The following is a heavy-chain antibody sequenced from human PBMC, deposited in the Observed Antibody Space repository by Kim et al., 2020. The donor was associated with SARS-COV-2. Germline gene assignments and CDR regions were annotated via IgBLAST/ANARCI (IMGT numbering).Heavy chain of an antibody. J-gene: IGHJ4*01. CDR1: GFTVSNSY. D-gene: IGHD3-16*01. CDR3: ARDPGSAIWGDGYYF. V-gene: IGHV3-30-3*01. Sequence: GGSLRLSCAASGFTVSNSYFHWVRQAPGKGLEWVAVISYDGSNKYYAAAGNGLITICEDTCKKTLFLQMSILTDEDTALYYCARDPGSAIWGDGYYFWG. CDR2: ISYDGSNK.